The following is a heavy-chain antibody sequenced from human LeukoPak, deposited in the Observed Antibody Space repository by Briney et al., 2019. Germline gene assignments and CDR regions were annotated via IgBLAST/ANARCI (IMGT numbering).Heavy chain of an antibody. D-gene: IGHD1-26*01. CDR3: AAPSGSFLGYYYGMDV. CDR2: FDPEDGET. J-gene: IGHJ6*02. Sequence: ASVKVSCKVSGYTLTELSMHWVRQAPGKGLEWMGGFDPEDGETLCAQRFQGRVTMTKDTSTDTVYMELSSLKSEDTAVYYCAAPSGSFLGYYYGMDVWGQGTTVTVSS. CDR1: GYTLTELS. V-gene: IGHV1-24*01.